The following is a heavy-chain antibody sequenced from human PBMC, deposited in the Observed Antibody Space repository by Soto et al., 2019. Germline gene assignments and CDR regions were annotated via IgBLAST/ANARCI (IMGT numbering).Heavy chain of an antibody. CDR2: ISAYNGNT. Sequence: ASVKVSCKASGDIFTCYYMHWVRQAPGQELGWMGRISAYNGNTNYAQKLQGRVTMTTDTSTSTAYMELRSLRSDDTAVYYCARGGGYCSSTSCYILDYWGQGTLVTVSS. CDR1: GDIFTCYY. D-gene: IGHD2-2*02. CDR3: ARGGGYCSSTSCYILDY. J-gene: IGHJ4*02. V-gene: IGHV1-18*04.